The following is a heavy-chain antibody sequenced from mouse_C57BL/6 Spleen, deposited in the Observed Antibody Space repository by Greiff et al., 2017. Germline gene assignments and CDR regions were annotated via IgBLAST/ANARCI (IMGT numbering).Heavy chain of an antibody. CDR1: GYTFTSYW. Sequence: QVQLQQPGAELVMPGASVKLSCKASGYTFTSYWMHWVKQRPGQGLEWIGEIDPSDSYTNYNQKFKGKSTLTVDKSSSTAYMQLSSLTSADSAVYYCAIQLRGFDYWGQGTTLTVSS. V-gene: IGHV1-69*01. CDR2: IDPSDSYT. CDR3: AIQLRGFDY. J-gene: IGHJ2*01. D-gene: IGHD1-1*01.